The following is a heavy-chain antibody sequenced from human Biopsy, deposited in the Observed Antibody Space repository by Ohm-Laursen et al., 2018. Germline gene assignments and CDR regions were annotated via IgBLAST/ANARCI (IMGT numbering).Heavy chain of an antibody. J-gene: IGHJ5*02. CDR2: VYNGGIT. CDR3: ARTPRDSFWSGSYKRGLWFDP. V-gene: IGHV4-59*07. CDR1: GGSIISYY. Sequence: TVSLTCSVSGGSIISYYWTWIRQPPGKGLEWTGHVYNGGITNYNPSLKSRVTISKDTSKNQFSLQVNSVTAADTAVYYCARTPRDSFWSGSYKRGLWFDPWGQGTLVTVSS. D-gene: IGHD3-3*01.